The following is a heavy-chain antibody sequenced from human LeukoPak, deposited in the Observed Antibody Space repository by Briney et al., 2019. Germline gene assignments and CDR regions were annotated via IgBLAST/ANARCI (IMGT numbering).Heavy chain of an antibody. Sequence: PGGSLRPSCAASGFTFSSFSMNWVRQAPGKGLEWISYISNSGSDISYADSVKGRFTISRANAKNSLYLQMNSLRDEDTAVYYCARLTYGYWGQGTLVSVSS. CDR1: GFTFSSFS. CDR2: ISNSGSDI. J-gene: IGHJ4*02. CDR3: ARLTYGY. D-gene: IGHD4-17*01. V-gene: IGHV3-48*02.